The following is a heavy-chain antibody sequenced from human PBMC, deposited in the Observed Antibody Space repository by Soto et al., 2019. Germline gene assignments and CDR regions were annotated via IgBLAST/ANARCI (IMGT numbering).Heavy chain of an antibody. Sequence: SETLSLTCTVSGGSISSYYWSWIRQPPGKGLEWIGYIYYSGSTNYNPSLKSRVTISVDTSKNQFSLKLSSVTAADTAVYYCARGFLYYGSGSSPCFDYWGQGTLVTVSS. CDR3: ARGFLYYGSGSSPCFDY. V-gene: IGHV4-59*01. J-gene: IGHJ4*02. D-gene: IGHD3-10*01. CDR1: GGSISSYY. CDR2: IYYSGST.